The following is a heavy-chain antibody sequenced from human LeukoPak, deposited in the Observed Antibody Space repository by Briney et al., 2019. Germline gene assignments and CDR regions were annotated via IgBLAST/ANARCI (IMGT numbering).Heavy chain of an antibody. CDR1: GGTFSSYA. D-gene: IGHD3-22*01. V-gene: IGHV1-69*04. Sequence: SVKVSCKASGGTFSSYAISWVRQAPGQGLEWMGRIIPILGIANYAQKFQGRVTITADKSTSTAYMELSSLRSEDTAVYYCAKGDSNGYHHFDYWGQGTPVTVSS. J-gene: IGHJ4*02. CDR3: AKGDSNGYHHFDY. CDR2: IIPILGIA.